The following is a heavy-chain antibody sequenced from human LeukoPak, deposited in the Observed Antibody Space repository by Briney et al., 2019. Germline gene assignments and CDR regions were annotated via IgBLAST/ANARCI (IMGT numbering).Heavy chain of an antibody. CDR2: ISSSINYI. Sequence: PGGSLRLSCAASGFTFSSYSMNWVRQAPGKGLDWVSSISSSINYIYYADSVKGRFTISRDNSKNTLYLQMNSLRAEDTAVYYCAKDLGSSFDYWGQGTLVTVSS. CDR3: AKDLGSSFDY. D-gene: IGHD6-6*01. CDR1: GFTFSSYS. V-gene: IGHV3-21*04. J-gene: IGHJ4*02.